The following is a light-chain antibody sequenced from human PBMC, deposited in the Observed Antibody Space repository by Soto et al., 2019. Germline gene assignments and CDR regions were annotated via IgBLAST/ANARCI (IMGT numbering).Light chain of an antibody. CDR3: QQYNNWATWT. J-gene: IGKJ1*01. CDR2: GAS. Sequence: EIVMTQSPATLSVSPGERATLSCRASQSVSSNLAWYQQKPGQAPRLLIYGASTRATGIPARFSGSGSGTEFTLTISSLQSEDFSVYYCQQYNNWATWTFGQGTNVDIK. V-gene: IGKV3-15*01. CDR1: QSVSSN.